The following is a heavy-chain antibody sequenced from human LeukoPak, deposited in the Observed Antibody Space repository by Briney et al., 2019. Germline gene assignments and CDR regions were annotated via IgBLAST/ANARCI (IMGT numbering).Heavy chain of an antibody. CDR2: ISGSAHKI. CDR1: GITFSNYA. V-gene: IGHV3-23*01. D-gene: IGHD5-18*01. J-gene: IGHJ4*02. Sequence: PGGSLRLSCVASGITFSNYAVSWVRQAPEKGLDWVSVISGSAHKIRYADSVKGRFTISRDNSENIVYLQMNNLRAGDTAVYYCAGRVTGYSSGYVYWGQGTLVTVSS. CDR3: AGRVTGYSSGYVY.